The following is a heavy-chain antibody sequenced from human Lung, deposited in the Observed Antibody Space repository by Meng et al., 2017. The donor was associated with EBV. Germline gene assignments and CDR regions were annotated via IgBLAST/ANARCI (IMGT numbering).Heavy chain of an antibody. CDR1: VGSIRCGDYY. Sequence: QVSPQDAVTTMVKPSQTLSLTCTVCVGSIRCGDYYRHSIRQPPGKGLEWIGDIYDSWSTSYNPSLISRVTISVDTSRNKFSLKLTSVTATDTAVYYCASEYSSSSGLPGHWGQGTLVTVSS. D-gene: IGHD6-6*01. J-gene: IGHJ4*02. V-gene: IGHV4-30-4*08. CDR3: ASEYSSSSGLPGH. CDR2: IYDSWST.